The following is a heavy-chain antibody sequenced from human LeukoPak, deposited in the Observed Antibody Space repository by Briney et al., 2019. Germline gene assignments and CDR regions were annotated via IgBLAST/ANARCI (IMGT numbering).Heavy chain of an antibody. CDR2: INPNSGGT. J-gene: IGHJ6*03. CDR3: ARERRVYCSSTSCYTRYYYYYYMDV. V-gene: IGHV1-2*02. CDR1: GYTFTGYY. Sequence: ASVKVSCKASGYTFTGYYMHWVRQAPGRGLEWMGWINPNSGGTNYAQKFQGRVTMTRDTSISTAYMELSRLRSDDTAVYYCARERRVYCSSTSCYTRYYYYYYMDVWGKGTTVTVSS. D-gene: IGHD2-2*02.